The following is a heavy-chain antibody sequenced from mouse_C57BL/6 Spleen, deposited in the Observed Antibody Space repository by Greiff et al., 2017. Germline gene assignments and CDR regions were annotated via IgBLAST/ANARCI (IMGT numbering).Heavy chain of an antibody. CDR2: ISDGGSYT. D-gene: IGHD2-5*01. CDR3: ARDQSYSNLYWYFDV. V-gene: IGHV5-4*01. Sequence: EVQGVESGGGLVKPGGSLKLSCAASGFTFSSYAMSWVRQTPEKRLEWVATISDGGSYTYYPDNVKGRFTISRDNAKNNLYLQMSHLKSEDTAMYYCARDQSYSNLYWYFDVWGTGTTVTVSS. J-gene: IGHJ1*03. CDR1: GFTFSSYA.